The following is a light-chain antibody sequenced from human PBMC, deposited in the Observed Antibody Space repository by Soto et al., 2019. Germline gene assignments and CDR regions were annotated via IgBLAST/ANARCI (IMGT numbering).Light chain of an antibody. J-gene: IGKJ1*01. CDR1: QRLLYRSNNKNY. CDR3: QQYYNPPWT. V-gene: IGKV4-1*01. Sequence: DTVMSQSPASLAVSLGGRATINCKSSQRLLYRSNNKNYLAWYQHKAGQPPKLLIYCASTRDSGVPDRFSGSGSGTDFTLTIHNVQAEDVAVYYCQQYYNPPWTFGQGTKVEI. CDR2: CAS.